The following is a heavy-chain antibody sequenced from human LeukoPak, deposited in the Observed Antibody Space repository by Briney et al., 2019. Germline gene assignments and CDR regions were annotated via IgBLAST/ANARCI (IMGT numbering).Heavy chain of an antibody. CDR2: IYPGDSDT. Sequence: GESLKISCKGSGYSFTSYWIGWVRQMPGKGLEWMGIIYPGDSDTRYSPSFQGQVTISADKSISTAYLQWSSLKASDTAMYYCARPYCSSTSCANVFFDYWGQGTLVTVSS. CDR1: GYSFTSYW. V-gene: IGHV5-51*01. CDR3: ARPYCSSTSCANVFFDY. J-gene: IGHJ4*02. D-gene: IGHD2-2*01.